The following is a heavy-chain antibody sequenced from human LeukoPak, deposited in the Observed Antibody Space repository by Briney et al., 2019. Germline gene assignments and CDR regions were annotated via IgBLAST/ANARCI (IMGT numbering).Heavy chain of an antibody. CDR3: ARDSPFLTAHLAPAQYSDY. D-gene: IGHD5-18*01. J-gene: IGHJ4*02. V-gene: IGHV1-18*01. Sequence: ASVKVSCKASGYTFTSYGISWVRQAPGQGLEWMGWISAYNGNTNYAQKLRGRVTMTTDTSTSTAYMELRSLRSDDTAVYYCARDSPFLTAHLAPAQYSDYWGQGTLVTVSS. CDR1: GYTFTSYG. CDR2: ISAYNGNT.